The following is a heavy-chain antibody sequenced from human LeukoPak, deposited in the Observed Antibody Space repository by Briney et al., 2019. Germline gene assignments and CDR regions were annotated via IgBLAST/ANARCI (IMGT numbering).Heavy chain of an antibody. CDR2: ISAYNGNT. Sequence: ASAKVSCKASGYTFTSYGISWVRQAPGQGLEWMGWISAYNGNTNYAQKLQGRVTMTTDTSTSTAYMELRSLRSDDTAVYYCARERGSSSWATSYYYYYMDVWGKGTTVTVSS. CDR1: GYTFTSYG. CDR3: ARERGSSSWATSYYYYYMDV. V-gene: IGHV1-18*01. D-gene: IGHD6-13*01. J-gene: IGHJ6*03.